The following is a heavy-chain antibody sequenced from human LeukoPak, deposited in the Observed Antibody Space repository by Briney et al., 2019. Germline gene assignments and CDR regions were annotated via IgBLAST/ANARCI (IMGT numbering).Heavy chain of an antibody. CDR2: IYYSGST. CDR3: ARAPTFYAPDY. D-gene: IGHD3-16*01. J-gene: IGHJ4*02. Sequence: SETLPLTCTVSGGSISSGGYYWSWIRQHPGKGLEWIGYIYYSGSTYYNPSLKSRVTISVDTSKNQFSLKLSSVTAADTAVYYCARAPTFYAPDYWGQGTLVTVSS. CDR1: GGSISSGGYY. V-gene: IGHV4-31*03.